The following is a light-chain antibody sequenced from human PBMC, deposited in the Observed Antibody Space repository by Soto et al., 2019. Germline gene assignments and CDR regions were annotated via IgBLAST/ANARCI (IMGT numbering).Light chain of an antibody. J-gene: IGKJ1*01. CDR3: QQTYSTPRGA. CDR2: AAS. CDR1: ESIRNN. V-gene: IGKV1-39*01. Sequence: DIQMTQSPSSLSASVGDRVTITCRASESIRNNLNWYQQKPGKAPKLLIYAASTLQSGVPSRFSGGGSGTEFPLTIGRLQPEDFTTYYCQQTYSTPRGAFGQGTKVEFK.